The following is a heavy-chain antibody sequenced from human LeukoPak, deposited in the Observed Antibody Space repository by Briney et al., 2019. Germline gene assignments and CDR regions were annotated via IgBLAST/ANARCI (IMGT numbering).Heavy chain of an antibody. V-gene: IGHV3-23*01. J-gene: IGHJ4*02. CDR1: GFTFSSYA. CDR3: AKDLYFGPLVGAITRIDY. D-gene: IGHD1-26*01. CDR2: ISGSGGST. Sequence: QPGGSLRLSCAASGFTFSSYAMSWVRQAPGKGLEWVSAISGSGGSTYYADSVKGRFAISRDNSKNTLYLQMNSLRAEDTAVYYCAKDLYFGPLVGAITRIDYWGQGTLVTVSS.